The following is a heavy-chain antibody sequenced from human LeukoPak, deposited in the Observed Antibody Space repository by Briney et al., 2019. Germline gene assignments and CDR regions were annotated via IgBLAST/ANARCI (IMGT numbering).Heavy chain of an antibody. V-gene: IGHV3-30*04. D-gene: IGHD3-10*02. CDR1: GFTFSSYT. Sequence: PGGSLRLSCTASGFTFSSYTMHWVRRAPGKGLEWVAVISHDGNIKYHADSMKDRFTISRDNSRNTLYLQMNNLRPEDTAVYYCAELGITMIGGVWGKGTTVTISS. J-gene: IGHJ6*04. CDR3: AELGITMIGGV. CDR2: ISHDGNIK.